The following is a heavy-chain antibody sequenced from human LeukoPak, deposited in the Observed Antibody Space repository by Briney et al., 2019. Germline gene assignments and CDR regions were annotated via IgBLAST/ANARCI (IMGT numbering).Heavy chain of an antibody. Sequence: SETLSLTCAVYGGSFSGYYWSWIRQPPGKGLEWIGEIDHSGSTNYNPSLKSRVTISVDTSKNQFSLKLSSVTAADTAAYYCARGDYSNYVRYFDYWGQGTLVTVSS. CDR1: GGSFSGYY. V-gene: IGHV4-34*01. J-gene: IGHJ4*02. CDR2: IDHSGST. D-gene: IGHD4-11*01. CDR3: ARGDYSNYVRYFDY.